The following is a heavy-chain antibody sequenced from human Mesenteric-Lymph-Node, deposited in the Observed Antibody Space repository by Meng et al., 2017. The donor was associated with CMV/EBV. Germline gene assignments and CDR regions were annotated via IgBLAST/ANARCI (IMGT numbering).Heavy chain of an antibody. CDR2: INGDGLNT. D-gene: IGHD4-23*01. CDR3: ARYYGGNFDY. J-gene: IGHJ4*02. Sequence: GESLKISCAASGFTFSSHWMHWVRQAPGKGLVWVSRINGDGLNTTYADSVKGRFTISRDNAKNTVHLQMNSLRAEDTAVYYCARYYGGNFDYWGQGTLVTVSS. V-gene: IGHV3-74*01. CDR1: GFTFSSHW.